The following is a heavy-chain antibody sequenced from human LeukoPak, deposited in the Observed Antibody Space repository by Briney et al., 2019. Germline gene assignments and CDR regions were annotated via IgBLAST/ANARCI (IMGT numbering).Heavy chain of an antibody. CDR1: GGSFSGYY. CDR2: INHSGST. J-gene: IGHJ4*02. D-gene: IGHD3-22*01. V-gene: IGHV4-34*01. Sequence: SETLSLTCAVYGGSFSGYYWSWIRQPPGKGLEWIGEINHSGSTNYNPSLKSRVTISVDTSKNQFSLKLSSVTAADTAVYYCARARRYYYDSSGYSNFDYWGQGTLVTVSS. CDR3: ARARRYYYDSSGYSNFDY.